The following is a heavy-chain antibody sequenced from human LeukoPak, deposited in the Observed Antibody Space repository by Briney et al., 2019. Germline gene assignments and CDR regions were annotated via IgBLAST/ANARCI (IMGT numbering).Heavy chain of an antibody. CDR2: IYYSGST. CDR1: GGSISSYY. Sequence: SETLSLTCTVSGGSISSYYWSWIRPPPGKGLEWIGYIYYSGSTNYNPSLKSRVTISVDTSKTQFSLKLSSVTAADTAVYYCAREYYDILTGYPYWYFDLWGRGTLVTVSS. CDR3: AREYYDILTGYPYWYFDL. D-gene: IGHD3-9*01. V-gene: IGHV4-59*01. J-gene: IGHJ2*01.